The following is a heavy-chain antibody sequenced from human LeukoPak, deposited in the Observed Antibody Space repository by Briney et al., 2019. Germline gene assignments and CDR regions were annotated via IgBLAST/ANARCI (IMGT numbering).Heavy chain of an antibody. J-gene: IGHJ6*03. Sequence: GGSLRLSCAASGFTFSSYGMHWVRQAPGKGLEWVAFIRYDGSNKYYADSVKGRFTISRDNSKNTPYLQMNSLRAEDTAVYYCAKGGPPYCGGDCYLYYYYYMDVWGKGTTVTVSS. D-gene: IGHD2-21*02. CDR1: GFTFSSYG. V-gene: IGHV3-30*02. CDR2: IRYDGSNK. CDR3: AKGGPPYCGGDCYLYYYYYMDV.